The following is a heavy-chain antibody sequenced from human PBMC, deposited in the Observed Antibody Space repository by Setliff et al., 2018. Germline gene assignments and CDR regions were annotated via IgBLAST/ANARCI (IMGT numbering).Heavy chain of an antibody. J-gene: IGHJ5*02. CDR1: GDSISSGSYY. V-gene: IGHV4-61*09. D-gene: IGHD3-3*01. Sequence: SETLSLTCTVSGDSISSGSYYWTCLRQPAGKGLEWIGHFHTGGSTNYNRSLRSRVSISVDTSKNQFSLKHSSVTAADTATYYCAKAGPTVTFFRVLVISWWDPWGQGSLVTVSS. CDR2: FHTGGST. CDR3: AKAGPTVTFFRVLVISWWDP.